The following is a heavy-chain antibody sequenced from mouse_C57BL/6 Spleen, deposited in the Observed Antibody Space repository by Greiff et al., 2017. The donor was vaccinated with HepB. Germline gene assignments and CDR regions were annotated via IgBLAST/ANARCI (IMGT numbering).Heavy chain of an antibody. V-gene: IGHV5-17*01. D-gene: IGHD1-1*01. CDR1: GFTFSDYG. CDR2: ISSGSSTI. J-gene: IGHJ2*01. Sequence: EVKLVESGGGLVKPGGSLKLSCAASGFTFSDYGMHWVRQAPEKGLEWVAYISSGSSTIYYADTVKGRFTISRDNAKNTLFLQITSLRSEDTAMYYCARGGGSSFYFDYWGQGTTLTVSS. CDR3: ARGGGSSFYFDY.